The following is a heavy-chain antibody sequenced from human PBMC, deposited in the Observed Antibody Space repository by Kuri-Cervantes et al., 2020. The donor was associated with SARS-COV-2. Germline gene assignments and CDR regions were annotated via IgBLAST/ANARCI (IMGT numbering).Heavy chain of an antibody. D-gene: IGHD6-6*01. V-gene: IGHV3-48*01. Sequence: GGSLRLSCAASGFTFSSYSMNWVRQAPGKGLEWVSYISSSSSTIYYADSVKGRFTISRDNAKNSLYLQMNSLRSEDTAVYYCAKDMYNRSSQYFDSWGQGTLVTVSS. CDR2: ISSSSSTI. CDR3: AKDMYNRSSQYFDS. CDR1: GFTFSSYS. J-gene: IGHJ4*02.